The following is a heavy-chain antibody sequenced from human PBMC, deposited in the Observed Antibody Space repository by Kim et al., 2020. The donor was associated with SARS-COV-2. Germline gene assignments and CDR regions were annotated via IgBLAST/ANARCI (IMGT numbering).Heavy chain of an antibody. D-gene: IGHD5-12*01. CDR3: ARSGYSGYDQKGYYYYGMDV. CDR1: GFTFSSYS. V-gene: IGHV3-48*02. Sequence: GGSLRLSCAASGFTFSSYSMNWVRQAPGKGLEWVSYISSSSSTIYYADSVKGRFTISRDNAKNSLYLQMNSLRDEDTAVYYCARSGYSGYDQKGYYYYGMDVWGQGTTVTVSS. J-gene: IGHJ6*02. CDR2: ISSSSSTI.